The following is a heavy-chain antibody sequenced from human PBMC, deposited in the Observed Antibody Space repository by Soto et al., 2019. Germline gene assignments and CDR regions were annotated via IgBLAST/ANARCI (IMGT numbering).Heavy chain of an antibody. D-gene: IGHD6-19*01. CDR1: GYTFTSYG. V-gene: IGHV1-18*01. CDR3: ASDLAVGLVDY. CDR2: NSAYNGNT. J-gene: IGHJ4*02. Sequence: QVQLVQSGAEVKKPGASVKVSCKASGYTFTSYGISWVRQAPGQGLEWMGWNSAYNGNTKYAQKLQGSVTMTTDTSTSKAYMEVRILGSDETAVYYCASDLAVGLVDYWGQGTMVTVSS.